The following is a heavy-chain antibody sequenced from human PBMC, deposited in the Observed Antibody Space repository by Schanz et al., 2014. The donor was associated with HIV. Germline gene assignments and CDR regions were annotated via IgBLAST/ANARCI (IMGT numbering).Heavy chain of an antibody. V-gene: IGHV1-8*02. CDR2: MNPSTGNS. Sequence: QVQLVQSGAELKKPGSSVKVSCKASGGTFSSYAFSWVRQAPGQGLEWMGWMNPSTGNSGYAQMFQVRVTMTRDTSISTAYLEVDSLKSEDTAVYYCARGPKWEGLMDVWGQGTTVIVSS. CDR3: ARGPKWEGLMDV. D-gene: IGHD1-26*01. J-gene: IGHJ6*02. CDR1: GGTFSSYA.